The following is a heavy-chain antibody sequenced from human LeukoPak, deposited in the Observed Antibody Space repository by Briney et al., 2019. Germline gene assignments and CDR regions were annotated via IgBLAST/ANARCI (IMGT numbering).Heavy chain of an antibody. Sequence: PGGSLRLSCAGSGFTFSSYTMSWVRQAPGKGLEWVSSFRGSTGETFYADSVKGRFTISGDSSKNTLHLQMNSLRAEDTAVYYCARVITYLNVLTGDPSDYWGQGTLVTVSS. J-gene: IGHJ4*02. D-gene: IGHD3-9*01. CDR1: GFTFSSYT. CDR3: ARVITYLNVLTGDPSDY. CDR2: FRGSTGET. V-gene: IGHV3-23*01.